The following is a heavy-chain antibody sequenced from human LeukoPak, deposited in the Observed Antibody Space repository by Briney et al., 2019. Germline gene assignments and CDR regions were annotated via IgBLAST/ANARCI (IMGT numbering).Heavy chain of an antibody. V-gene: IGHV4-4*07. Sequence: PSETLSLTCTVSGGSISSYYWSWIRQPAGKGLEWIGHIYTSGSTNYNPSLKSRVTMSVDTSKNQFSLKLSSVTAADTAVYYCARGSRSSSSVNWFDPWGQGTLVTVSS. CDR1: GGSISSYY. CDR3: ARGSRSSSSVNWFDP. CDR2: IYTSGST. D-gene: IGHD6-6*01. J-gene: IGHJ5*02.